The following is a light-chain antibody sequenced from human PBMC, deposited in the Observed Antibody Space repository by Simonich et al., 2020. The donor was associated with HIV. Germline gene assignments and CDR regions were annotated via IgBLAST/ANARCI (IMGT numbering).Light chain of an antibody. J-gene: IGLJ3*02. Sequence: QSALPQPASVSGSPGQSITISFTGTSSDVGGYNYVSWYQQHPGKAPKLMIYDVSKRPSGVFNRFSGSKSGNTASLTISGLQAEDEADYYCSSYTSSSTWVFGGGTKLTVL. V-gene: IGLV2-14*01. CDR2: DVS. CDR3: SSYTSSSTWV. CDR1: SSDVGGYNY.